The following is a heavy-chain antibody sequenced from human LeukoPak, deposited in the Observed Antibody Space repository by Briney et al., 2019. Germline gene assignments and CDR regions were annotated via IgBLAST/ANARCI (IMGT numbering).Heavy chain of an antibody. V-gene: IGHV3-23*01. CDR3: VKARCELLGDFDY. CDR2: ISGSGGNT. Sequence: GGSLRLSCAASGFTFSSYAMSWVRQASGKGLEWVSAISGSGGNTYYSDSVKGRFTISRDNPKNTLYLQMSSLRVEDTAVYYCVKARCELLGDFDYWGQGTLVTVSS. J-gene: IGHJ4*02. CDR1: GFTFSSYA. D-gene: IGHD1-26*01.